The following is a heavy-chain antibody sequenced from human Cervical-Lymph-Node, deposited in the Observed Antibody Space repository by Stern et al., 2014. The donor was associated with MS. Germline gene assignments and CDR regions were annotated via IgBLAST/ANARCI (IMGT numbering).Heavy chain of an antibody. Sequence: QVQLQESGPRLVKPSETLSLSCTVSSGSISSYYWNWIRQPAGKGLEWIGRLHASGNNDYNPSLKSRVAMSIDPSRTHFSLRLNSVTAADTAVYYCASGYGSGTDRPFDYWGQGTLVIVSP. CDR3: ASGYGSGTDRPFDY. CDR2: LHASGNN. J-gene: IGHJ4*02. CDR1: SGSISSYY. V-gene: IGHV4-4*07. D-gene: IGHD3-10*01.